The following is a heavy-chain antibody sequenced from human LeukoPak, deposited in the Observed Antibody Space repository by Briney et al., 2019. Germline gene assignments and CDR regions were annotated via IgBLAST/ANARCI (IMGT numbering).Heavy chain of an antibody. CDR1: GFTFSSYW. Sequence: GGSLRLSCAASGFTFSSYWMTWVRQAPGKGLEWVANIKQDGSEKYYVGSVKGRFTISRDNAKKSLYLQMNSLRADDTAVYYCARETAIAAAGISWFAPWSQGTLVTVSS. V-gene: IGHV3-7*01. CDR2: IKQDGSEK. J-gene: IGHJ5*02. D-gene: IGHD6-25*01. CDR3: ARETAIAAAGISWFAP.